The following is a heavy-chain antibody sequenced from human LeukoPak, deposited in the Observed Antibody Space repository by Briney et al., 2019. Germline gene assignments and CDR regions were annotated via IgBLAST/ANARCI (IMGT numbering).Heavy chain of an antibody. CDR2: INPNGGT. Sequence: GASVKVSCKASGYTFTDYYIHWVRQAPGQGLEWMGWINPNGGTNYGQKFQGRVTMTRDTSISIVYMEVSRLRSDDTAVYYCARVRDYYDSRGYYFEYFDHWGQGTLVTVSS. J-gene: IGHJ1*01. D-gene: IGHD3-22*01. CDR3: ARVRDYYDSRGYYFEYFDH. CDR1: GYTFTDYY. V-gene: IGHV1-2*02.